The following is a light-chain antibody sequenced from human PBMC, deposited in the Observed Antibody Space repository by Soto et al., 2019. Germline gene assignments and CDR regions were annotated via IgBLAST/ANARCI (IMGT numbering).Light chain of an antibody. CDR1: LSVSSSY. V-gene: IGKV3-20*01. J-gene: IGKJ2*01. Sequence: EIVLTQSPGTLSLSPGERATLSCRASLSVSSSYLAWFQQKPGQAPRLLIYDASSRATGTPDRFSGSGSGTDFPLTISRLEPEDFAVYYCQRYGSSPPYTFGQGTKLQIK. CDR3: QRYGSSPPYT. CDR2: DAS.